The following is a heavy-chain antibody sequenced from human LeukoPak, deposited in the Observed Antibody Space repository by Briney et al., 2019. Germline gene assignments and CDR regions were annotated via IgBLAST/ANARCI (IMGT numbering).Heavy chain of an antibody. CDR3: ARSPGIAAAGDNWFDP. D-gene: IGHD6-13*01. CDR1: GFTFSNAW. J-gene: IGHJ5*02. CDR2: ISGSGGST. Sequence: GGSLRLSCAASGFTFSNAWMTWVRQAPGKGLEWVSAISGSGGSTYYADSVKGRFTISRDNSKNTLYLQMNSLRAEDTAVYYCARSPGIAAAGDNWFDPWGQGTLVTVSS. V-gene: IGHV3-23*01.